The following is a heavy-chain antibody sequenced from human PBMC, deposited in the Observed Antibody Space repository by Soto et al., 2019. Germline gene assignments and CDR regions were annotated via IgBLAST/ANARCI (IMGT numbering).Heavy chain of an antibody. CDR3: ATNHDDISGRTPLLFDS. V-gene: IGHV4-31*03. D-gene: IGHD3-22*01. CDR2: IHYSGNT. J-gene: IGHJ4*02. Sequence: QVQLQESGPGLVKPSQTLSLTCTVSGVSIGTGGYYWDRIRHHPGKGPEWIGYIHYSGNTYYNPSLKSRLTISLDTSKNQFSLHLSSVTAADTAVYYCATNHDDISGRTPLLFDSWGQGTLVTVSS. CDR1: GVSIGTGGYY.